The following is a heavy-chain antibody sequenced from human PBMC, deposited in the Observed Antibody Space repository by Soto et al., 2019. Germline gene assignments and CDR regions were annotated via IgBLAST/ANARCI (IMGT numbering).Heavy chain of an antibody. J-gene: IGHJ6*02. V-gene: IGHV5-10-1*01. CDR1: GYSFTSYW. CDR2: IDPSDSYT. D-gene: IGHD3-10*01. Sequence: GESLKISCKGSGYSFTSYWISWVRQMPGKGLEWMGRIDPSDSYTNYSPSFQGNVTISADKSISTAYLQWSSLKASDTAMYYCAIHGTGLWFGELNYYYGMDVWGQGTTVTVSS. CDR3: AIHGTGLWFGELNYYYGMDV.